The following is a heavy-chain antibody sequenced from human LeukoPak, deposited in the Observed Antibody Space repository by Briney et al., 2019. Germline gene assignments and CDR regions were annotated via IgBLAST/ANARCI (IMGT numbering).Heavy chain of an antibody. CDR3: ARAGFGLTRWFDP. V-gene: IGHV1-69*04. Sequence: GSSVKVSCKASGGTFSSYAISWVRQAPGQGLEWMGRIIPILGIANYAQKFQGRVTITADKSTSTAYMELSSLRSEDTAVYYCARAGFGLTRWFDPWGQGTLVTVSS. D-gene: IGHD3-16*01. CDR2: IIPILGIA. CDR1: GGTFSSYA. J-gene: IGHJ5*02.